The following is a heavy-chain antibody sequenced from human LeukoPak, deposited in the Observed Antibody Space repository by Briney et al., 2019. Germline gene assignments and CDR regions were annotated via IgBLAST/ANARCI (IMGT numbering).Heavy chain of an antibody. Sequence: ASVTVSCKASGYTFTGYYMHWVRQARGQGLDWMGCINPNSGGTNYAQKFQGRVIMTSDTHISTASMDLSRLRSEDTAVYYCARGSDDFWSGYSPSYWGQGTLVSVSS. CDR2: INPNSGGT. D-gene: IGHD3-3*01. CDR3: ARGSDDFWSGYSPSY. V-gene: IGHV1-2*02. CDR1: GYTFTGYY. J-gene: IGHJ4*02.